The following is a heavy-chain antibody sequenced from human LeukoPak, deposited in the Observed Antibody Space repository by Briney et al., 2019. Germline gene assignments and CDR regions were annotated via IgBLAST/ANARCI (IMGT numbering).Heavy chain of an antibody. CDR1: GYTFTSYG. J-gene: IGHJ4*02. CDR2: ISAYSGNT. D-gene: IGHD3-3*01. V-gene: IGHV1-18*04. Sequence: GASVKVSCEASGYTFTSYGISWVRQAPGQGLEWMGWISAYSGNTNYAQNLQGRVTMTTDTSTSTAYMELRSLRSDDTAVYYCARAPDDYDFWSGPFDYWGRGTLVTVSS. CDR3: ARAPDDYDFWSGPFDY.